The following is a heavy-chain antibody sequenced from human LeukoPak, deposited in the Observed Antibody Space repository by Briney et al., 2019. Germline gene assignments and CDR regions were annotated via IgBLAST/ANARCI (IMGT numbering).Heavy chain of an antibody. V-gene: IGHV3-23*01. CDR1: GFTFSSYA. CDR3: ANSPRLLRPSPDV. CDR2: ISGSGGST. Sequence: GGSLRLSCAAPGFTFSSYAMSWVRQAPGKGLEWVSAISGSGGSTYYADSVKGRFTISRDNSKNTLYLQMNSLRAEDTAVYYCANSPRLLRPSPDVWGQGTTVTVSS. J-gene: IGHJ6*02.